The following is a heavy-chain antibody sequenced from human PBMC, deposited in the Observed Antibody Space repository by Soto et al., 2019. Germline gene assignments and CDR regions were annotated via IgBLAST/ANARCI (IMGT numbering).Heavy chain of an antibody. V-gene: IGHV1-58*01. CDR1: GFTFTSSA. CDR3: AADRCSGGSCYFDY. Sequence: SVKVSCKASGFTFTSSAVQWVRQARGQRLEWIGWIVVGSGNTNYAQKFQERVTITRDMSTSTAYMELSSLRSEDTAVYYCAADRCSGGSCYFDYWGQGTLVTVSS. J-gene: IGHJ4*02. CDR2: IVVGSGNT. D-gene: IGHD2-15*01.